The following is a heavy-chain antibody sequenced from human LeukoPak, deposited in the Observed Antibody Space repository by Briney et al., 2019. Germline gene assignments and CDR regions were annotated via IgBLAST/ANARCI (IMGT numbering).Heavy chain of an antibody. J-gene: IGHJ6*02. CDR1: GYTFTGYY. D-gene: IGHD6-13*01. CDR3: ARGYSSSFNRGYYYGMDV. V-gene: IGHV1-2*02. Sequence: GASVKVSCKASGYTFTGYYMHWVRQAPGQGLEWMGWINPNSGGTNYAQKFRGRVTMTRDTSISTAYMELSRLRSDDTAVYYCARGYSSSFNRGYYYGMDVWGQGTTVTVSS. CDR2: INPNSGGT.